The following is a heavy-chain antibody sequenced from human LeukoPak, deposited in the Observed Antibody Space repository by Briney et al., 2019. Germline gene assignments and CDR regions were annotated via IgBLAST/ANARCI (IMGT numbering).Heavy chain of an antibody. CDR1: GFSLSSHA. D-gene: IGHD2-21*01. CDR2: TSSSDAGT. CDR3: ARAPVTSCRGAYCYPFDY. V-gene: IGHV3-23*01. J-gene: IGHJ4*02. Sequence: GGSLRLCCAASGFSLSSHAMSGVRQAPGKGLEWVSATSSSDAGTYYADSVRGRFTISRDNSKNTLYLQMNSLRAEDAAVYYCARAPVTSCRGAYCYPFDYWGQGTLVTVSS.